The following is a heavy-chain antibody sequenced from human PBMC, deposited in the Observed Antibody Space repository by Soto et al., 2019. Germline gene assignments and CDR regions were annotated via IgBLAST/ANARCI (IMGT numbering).Heavy chain of an antibody. CDR3: ARDQGCGSTSGDGFYNWFDP. CDR1: GFTFSSFW. D-gene: IGHD2-2*01. Sequence: GGSLRLSCAASGFTFSSFWMHWVRQAPGKWLVWVSRVNSDGSSTNYADSVKGRFTISRDNAKNTLYLQMNSLRAEDTAVYYCARDQGCGSTSGDGFYNWFDPWGQGXLVTVYS. CDR2: VNSDGSST. J-gene: IGHJ5*02. V-gene: IGHV3-74*01.